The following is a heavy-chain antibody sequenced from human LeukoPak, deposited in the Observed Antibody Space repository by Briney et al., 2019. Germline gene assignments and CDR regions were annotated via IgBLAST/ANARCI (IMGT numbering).Heavy chain of an antibody. CDR2: IFPIFGTA. D-gene: IGHD3-10*01. CDR3: ATFREERYGSGYYFDC. CDR1: GGTFSSYA. J-gene: IGHJ4*02. V-gene: IGHV1-69*06. Sequence: SVKVSCKASGGTFSSYAISWVRQAPGQGLEWMGGIFPIFGTANYAQKFQGRVTITADKSTSTAYMELSSLRSEDTAVYYCATFREERYGSGYYFDCWGQGTLVTVSS.